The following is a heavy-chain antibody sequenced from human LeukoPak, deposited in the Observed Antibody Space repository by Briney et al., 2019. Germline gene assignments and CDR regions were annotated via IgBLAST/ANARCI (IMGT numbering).Heavy chain of an antibody. Sequence: GGSLRLSCAASGFTFSSYAMSWVRQAPGKGLEWVSSISSSSSYIYYADSMKGRFTISRDNAKNSLHLQMNSLTVEDTAVYYCARDRLYCSGTSCYTGNAFDIWGQGTMVTVSS. CDR2: ISSSSSYI. V-gene: IGHV3-21*01. CDR3: ARDRLYCSGTSCYTGNAFDI. CDR1: GFTFSSYA. D-gene: IGHD2-2*02. J-gene: IGHJ3*02.